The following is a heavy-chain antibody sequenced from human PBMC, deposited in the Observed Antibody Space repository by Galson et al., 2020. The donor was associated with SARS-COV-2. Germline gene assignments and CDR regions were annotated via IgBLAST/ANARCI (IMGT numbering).Heavy chain of an antibody. Sequence: GGSLRLSCAASGFTFSSYAMHWVRQAPGKGLEWVAVISYDGSNKYYADSVKGRFTISRDNSKNTLYLQMNSLRAEDTAVYYCARGEIAVAGLGDYVDYWGQGTLVTVSS. CDR1: GFTFSSYA. V-gene: IGHV3-30*04. J-gene: IGHJ4*02. D-gene: IGHD6-19*01. CDR2: ISYDGSNK. CDR3: ARGEIAVAGLGDYVDY.